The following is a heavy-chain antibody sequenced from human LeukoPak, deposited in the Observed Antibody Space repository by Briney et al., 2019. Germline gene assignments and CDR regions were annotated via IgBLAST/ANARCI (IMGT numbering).Heavy chain of an antibody. CDR3: AKDSFITMVRGVIPYYFDY. CDR1: GFTFSSYA. CDR2: ISSNGGST. V-gene: IGHV3-64D*06. D-gene: IGHD3-10*01. J-gene: IGHJ4*02. Sequence: PGGSLRLSCSASGFTFSSYAMHWVRQAPGKGLEYVSAISSNGGSTYYADSVKGRFTISRDNSKNTLYLQMSSLRAEDTAVYYCAKDSFITMVRGVIPYYFDYWGQGTLVTVSS.